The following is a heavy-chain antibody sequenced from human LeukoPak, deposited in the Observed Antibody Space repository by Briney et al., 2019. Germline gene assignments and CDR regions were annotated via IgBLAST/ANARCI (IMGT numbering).Heavy chain of an antibody. J-gene: IGHJ4*02. CDR1: GFTFSSYG. Sequence: GGSLRLPXAASGFTFSSYGMHWVRQAPGQGLEYVSAISSNGVSTYYANSVKGRFTISRDNSKNTLYLQMGSLRTEDMAFYYCARERRDGYKSVDYWGQGTLVTVSS. CDR2: ISSNGVST. D-gene: IGHD5-24*01. CDR3: ARERRDGYKSVDY. V-gene: IGHV3-64*01.